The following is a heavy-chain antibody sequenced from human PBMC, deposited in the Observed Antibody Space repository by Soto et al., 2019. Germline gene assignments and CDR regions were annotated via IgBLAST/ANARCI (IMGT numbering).Heavy chain of an antibody. Sequence: GASVKVSCKASGGTFSSYTISWVRQAPGQGLEWMGRIIPILGIANYAQKFQGRVTITADKSTSTAYMELSSLRSEDTAVYYCARVNPTVTTASDYYYYMDVWGKGTTVTVSS. CDR3: ARVNPTVTTASDYYYYMDV. CDR2: IIPILGIA. J-gene: IGHJ6*03. V-gene: IGHV1-69*02. D-gene: IGHD4-4*01. CDR1: GGTFSSYT.